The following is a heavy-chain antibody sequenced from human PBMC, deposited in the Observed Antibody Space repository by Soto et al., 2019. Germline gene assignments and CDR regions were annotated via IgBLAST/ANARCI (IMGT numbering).Heavy chain of an antibody. D-gene: IGHD2-15*01. J-gene: IGHJ3*02. Sequence: VGSLRLSCAASGFTFSSYAMHWVRQAPGKGLEWVAVISYDGSNKYYADSVKGRFTISRDNSKNTLYLQMNSLRAEDTAVYYCARDRDIVVVVAATFNAFDIWGQGTMVTVSS. CDR2: ISYDGSNK. CDR3: ARDRDIVVVVAATFNAFDI. CDR1: GFTFSSYA. V-gene: IGHV3-30-3*01.